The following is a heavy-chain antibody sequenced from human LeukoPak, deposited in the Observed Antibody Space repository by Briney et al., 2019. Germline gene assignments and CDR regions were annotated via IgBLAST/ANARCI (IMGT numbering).Heavy chain of an antibody. V-gene: IGHV3-7*01. Sequence: GGSLRLSCAASGFTFSSYWMSWVRQAPGKGLEWVANINQDGSEKYYVDSVKGRFTISRDNAKNSLYLQMNSLRAEDTAVYYCARDNGDYFFDYWGQGTLVTVSS. CDR1: GFTFSSYW. D-gene: IGHD4-17*01. CDR2: INQDGSEK. J-gene: IGHJ4*02. CDR3: ARDNGDYFFDY.